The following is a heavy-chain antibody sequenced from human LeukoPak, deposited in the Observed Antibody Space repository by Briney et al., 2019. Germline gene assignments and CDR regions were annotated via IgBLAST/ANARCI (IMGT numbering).Heavy chain of an antibody. CDR1: GFTFSSYS. CDR3: AREVEGPYSSSWYEGGDY. D-gene: IGHD6-13*01. CDR2: ISSSSSYI. J-gene: IGHJ4*02. V-gene: IGHV3-21*01. Sequence: GGSLSLSCAASGFTFSSYSMNWVRQAPGKGLEWVSSISSSSSYIYYADSVKGRFTISRDNAKNSLYLQMNSLRAEDTAVYYCAREVEGPYSSSWYEGGDYWGQGTLVTVSS.